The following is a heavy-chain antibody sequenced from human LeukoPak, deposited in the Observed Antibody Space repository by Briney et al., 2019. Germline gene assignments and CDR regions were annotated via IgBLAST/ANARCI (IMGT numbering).Heavy chain of an antibody. CDR3: TSVGSGSYSYDY. CDR1: GGTFSSYA. V-gene: IGHV1-69*05. J-gene: IGHJ4*02. CDR2: IIPIVGTA. Sequence: GSSVKVSCKASGGTFSSYAISWVRQAPGQGLEWMGGIIPIVGTANYAQKFQGRVTITTDESTSTAYMELRSVRSEATVVYYCTSVGSGSYSYDYWGQGTMVTVSS. D-gene: IGHD1-26*01.